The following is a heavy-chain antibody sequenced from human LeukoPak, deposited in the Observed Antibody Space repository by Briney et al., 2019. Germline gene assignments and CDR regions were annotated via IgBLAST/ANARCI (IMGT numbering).Heavy chain of an antibody. CDR1: GGSFSGYY. V-gene: IGHV4-34*01. CDR3: ARVSGEFRYYGLIDY. J-gene: IGHJ4*02. Sequence: SETLSLTCGVSGGSFSGYYWSWIRQSPGKGLEWIGEINHSGSTKYNPSLKSRLAILVDPSKSQFSLKLRSVTAADTAVYYCARVSGEFRYYGLIDYWGQGTLVTVSS. D-gene: IGHD3-10*01. CDR2: INHSGST.